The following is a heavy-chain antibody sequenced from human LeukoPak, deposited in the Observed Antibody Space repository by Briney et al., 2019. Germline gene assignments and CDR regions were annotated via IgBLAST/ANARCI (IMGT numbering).Heavy chain of an antibody. J-gene: IGHJ6*02. CDR1: GFTLSDYD. CDR2: LGSAGDK. D-gene: IGHD3/OR15-3a*01. CDR3: ARAKRETSTRPWTSGMDV. Sequence: GGSLRLSCAASGFTLSDYDVHWVRQPIGKGLDWVSGLGSAGDKYHAGSERGRFTISREDAENSVYLQMNGLRPEDTAIYYCARAKRETSTRPWTSGMDVWGQGTRVTVSS. V-gene: IGHV3-13*01.